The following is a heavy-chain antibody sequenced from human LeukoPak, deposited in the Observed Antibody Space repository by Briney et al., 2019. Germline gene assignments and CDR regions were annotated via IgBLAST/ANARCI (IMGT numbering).Heavy chain of an antibody. CDR1: GYTFTSYD. D-gene: IGHD3-3*01. V-gene: IGHV1-8*01. CDR2: MNPNSGNT. Sequence: GASVKVSCKASGYTFTSYDINWVRQATGQGLEWMGWMNPNSGNTGYAQKFQGRVTMTRDTSISTAYMELSRLRSDDTAVYYCASGVYDFWSQYYFDYWGQGTLVTVSS. J-gene: IGHJ4*02. CDR3: ASGVYDFWSQYYFDY.